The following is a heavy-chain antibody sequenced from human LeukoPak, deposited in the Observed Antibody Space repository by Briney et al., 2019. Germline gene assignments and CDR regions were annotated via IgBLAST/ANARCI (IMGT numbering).Heavy chain of an antibody. D-gene: IGHD4-17*01. V-gene: IGHV3-74*01. J-gene: IGHJ6*02. CDR1: GFTFSSYW. CDR2: INSDGSII. Sequence: GGSLRLSCAASGFTFSSYWMHWVRQAPGKGLMWVSNINSDGSIIRYADFVKGRFTIPRDNAKNTLYLQMNSLRAEDTAVYYCALQRYGDYSNMDVWGQGTTVTVSS. CDR3: ALQRYGDYSNMDV.